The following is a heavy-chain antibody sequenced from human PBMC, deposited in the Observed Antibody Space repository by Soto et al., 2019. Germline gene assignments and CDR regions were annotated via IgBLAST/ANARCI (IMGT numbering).Heavy chain of an antibody. CDR2: IYSGGST. J-gene: IGHJ4*02. CDR1: GFTVSSNY. V-gene: IGHV3-66*04. D-gene: IGHD3-9*01. Sequence: GGSLRLSCAASGFTVSSNYMSWVRQAPGKGLEWVSVIYSGGSTYYADSVKGRFTISRDNSKNTLYLEMNSLRAEDTAVYYCARHRDDWHFLFDYWGQGALVPVYS. CDR3: ARHRDDWHFLFDY.